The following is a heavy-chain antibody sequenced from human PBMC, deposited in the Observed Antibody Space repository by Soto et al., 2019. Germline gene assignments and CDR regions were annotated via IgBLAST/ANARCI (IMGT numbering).Heavy chain of an antibody. CDR1: GFTFSSYA. J-gene: IGHJ4*02. CDR3: ARVGRLHYFDY. Sequence: QVQLVESGGGVVQPGRSLRLSCAASGFTFSSYAMHWVRQAPGKGLEWVAVISYDGSNKYYADSVKGRFTISRDNSKNPLYLQRNSLRAEDTAVYYCARVGRLHYFDYWGQGTLLTVSS. V-gene: IGHV3-30-3*01. D-gene: IGHD4-17*01. CDR2: ISYDGSNK.